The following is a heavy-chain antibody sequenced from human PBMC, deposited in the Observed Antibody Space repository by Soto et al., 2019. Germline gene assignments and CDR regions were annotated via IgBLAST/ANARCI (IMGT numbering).Heavy chain of an antibody. CDR1: GFTFSSYA. D-gene: IGHD2-8*01. CDR3: ARGRVYESFFDY. V-gene: IGHV3-30-3*01. Sequence: PGGSLRLSCAASGFTFSSYAMHWVRQAPGKGLEWVAVISYDGSNKYYADSVKGQFTISRDNSKNTLYLQMNSLRAEDTAVYYCARGRVYESFFDYWGQGTLVTVSS. J-gene: IGHJ4*02. CDR2: ISYDGSNK.